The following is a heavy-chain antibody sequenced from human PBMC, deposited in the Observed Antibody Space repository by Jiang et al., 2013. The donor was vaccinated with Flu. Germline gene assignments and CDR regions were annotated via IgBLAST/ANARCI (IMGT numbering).Heavy chain of an antibody. CDR3: ASHCTTTSCYESAANFDY. J-gene: IGHJ4*02. D-gene: IGHD2-2*01. CDR2: IIPILGMT. V-gene: IGHV1-69*02. Sequence: GAEVKKPGSSVKVSCMASGGTFSTYTFSWVRQAPGQGLEWMGRIIPILGMTNYAQKFQGRFTITADKSTTTAYMELSSLRSEDTAVYYCASHCTTTSCYESAANFDYWGQGTLVTVSS. CDR1: GGTFSTYT.